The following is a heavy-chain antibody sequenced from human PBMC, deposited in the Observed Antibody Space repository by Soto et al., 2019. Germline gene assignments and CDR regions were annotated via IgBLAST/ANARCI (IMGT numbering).Heavy chain of an antibody. D-gene: IGHD3-16*01. Sequence: GSLRLSFAASGFGFSSYAMSWVRQAPGKGLEWVSGITPGGGTTNYADSVKGRFTISRDNSNNTLYLETNSLRVEDTAIYYCAKDRGGEFTSARYFEYWCKGTRVTV. CDR3: AKDRGGEFTSARYFEY. J-gene: IGHJ4*02. CDR2: ITPGGGTT. CDR1: GFGFSSYA. V-gene: IGHV3-23*01.